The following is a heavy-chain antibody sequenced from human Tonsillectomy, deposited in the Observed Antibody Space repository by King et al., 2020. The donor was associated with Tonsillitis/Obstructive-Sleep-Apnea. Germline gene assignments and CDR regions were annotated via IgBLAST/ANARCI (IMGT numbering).Heavy chain of an antibody. CDR1: GFTVSSNY. Sequence: VQLVESGGGLIQPGGSQRVSCAASGFTVSSNYMSWVRQAPGKGLEWVSVIYGAGSTYYADSVKGRFTISRDNSKNTLYLQMNSLRAEDTAVYYCARGDYYGSGTYYDYWGQGTLVTVSS. V-gene: IGHV3-53*01. CDR3: ARGDYYGSGTYYDY. CDR2: IYGAGST. J-gene: IGHJ4*02. D-gene: IGHD3-10*01.